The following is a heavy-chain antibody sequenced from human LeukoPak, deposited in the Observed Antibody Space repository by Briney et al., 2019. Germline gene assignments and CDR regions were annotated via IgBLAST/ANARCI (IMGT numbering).Heavy chain of an antibody. V-gene: IGHV3-30*03. CDR3: SRDTKVVYCGSTSCTESMDV. Sequence: GGSLRLSCAASAPTASTNYMRWVRQAPGKGLEWVAVISYDGSNKYYADSVKGRFTISRDNSKNTLYLQMNSLRAEDTAVYYCSRDTKVVYCGSTSCTESMDVWGQGTTVIVSS. CDR1: APTASTNY. D-gene: IGHD2-2*01. J-gene: IGHJ6*02. CDR2: ISYDGSNK.